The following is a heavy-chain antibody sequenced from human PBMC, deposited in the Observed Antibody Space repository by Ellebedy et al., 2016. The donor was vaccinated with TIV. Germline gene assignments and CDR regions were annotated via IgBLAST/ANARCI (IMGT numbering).Heavy chain of an antibody. Sequence: SETLSLXXTVSGGSISSSGFYWGWIRQPPGKGLEWIGSIHYTGSTYYNPSLKSRVTISVDTSKNQFSLRLSSVTAADTAVYYCARRGYSFGFHHFFDYWGQGTLVAVSS. D-gene: IGHD5-18*01. V-gene: IGHV4-39*01. J-gene: IGHJ4*02. CDR3: ARRGYSFGFHHFFDY. CDR2: IHYTGST. CDR1: GGSISSSGFY.